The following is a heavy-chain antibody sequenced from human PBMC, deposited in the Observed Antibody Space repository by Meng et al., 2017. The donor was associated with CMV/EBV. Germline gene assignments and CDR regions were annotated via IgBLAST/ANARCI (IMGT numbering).Heavy chain of an antibody. CDR3: AKPIVVVPAAIESGFDY. V-gene: IGHV3-23*01. J-gene: IGHJ4*02. CDR2: ISGSGGST. D-gene: IGHD2-2*01. Sequence: GESLKISCAASGFTFSSYAMSWVRQAPGKGLEWVSAISGSGGSTYYADSVKGRFTISRDNSKNTLYLQINSLRAEDTAVYYCAKPIVVVPAAIESGFDYWGQGTLVTVSS. CDR1: GFTFSSYA.